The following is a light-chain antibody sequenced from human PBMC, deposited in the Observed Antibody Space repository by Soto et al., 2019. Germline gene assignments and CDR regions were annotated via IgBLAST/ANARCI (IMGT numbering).Light chain of an antibody. Sequence: EIVLTQSPATLSLSPGERATLSCRASQSVSSYLAWYQQKPGQAPRLLIYDASNRATGIPARFSGSGPGTDFTLTISSLEPEDFAAYYCQQRSNWPITFGQGTRLEIK. CDR1: QSVSSY. V-gene: IGKV3D-11*02. CDR3: QQRSNWPIT. J-gene: IGKJ5*01. CDR2: DAS.